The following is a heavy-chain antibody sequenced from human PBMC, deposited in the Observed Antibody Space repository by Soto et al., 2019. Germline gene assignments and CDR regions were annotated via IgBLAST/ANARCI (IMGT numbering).Heavy chain of an antibody. J-gene: IGHJ6*02. D-gene: IGHD1-7*01. CDR2: INHRGSS. V-gene: IGHV4-34*01. CDR1: GGSLSGYY. Sequence: QVQLQQWGAGLLKPSETLSLTCAVNGGSLSGYYWSWIRQSPGKGLEWIGVINHRGSSDYNPSLKSRVTISIDASKNHVTLELTSVTAADTAVYYCARSDNRNSLYGVDVWGQGTAVTVSS. CDR3: ARSDNRNSLYGVDV.